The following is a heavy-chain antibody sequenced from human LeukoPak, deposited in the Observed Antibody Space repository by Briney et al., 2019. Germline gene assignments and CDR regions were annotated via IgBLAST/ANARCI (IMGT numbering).Heavy chain of an antibody. Sequence: ASVKVSCRASGYTFGGYFMHWVRQAPGQGLEWMGIINPSGGSTSYAQKFQGRVTMTRDTSTSTVYMELSSLRSEDTAVYYCARGVVGADRSAFDIWGQGTMVTVSS. J-gene: IGHJ3*02. D-gene: IGHD2-21*01. CDR1: GYTFGGYF. CDR3: ARGVVGADRSAFDI. V-gene: IGHV1-46*01. CDR2: INPSGGST.